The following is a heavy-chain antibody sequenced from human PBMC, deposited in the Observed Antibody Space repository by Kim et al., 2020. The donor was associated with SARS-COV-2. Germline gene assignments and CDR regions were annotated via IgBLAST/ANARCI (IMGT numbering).Heavy chain of an antibody. J-gene: IGHJ4*02. CDR3: TRPPLYSSSWLLDY. V-gene: IGHV3-48*04. Sequence: LSLTCAASGFTFSDYTMNWVRQAPGKGLEWVSFISSSSTTIYYADSVKGRFTISRDNAKNSLFLQMNSLRAEDTAVYYCTRPPLYSSSWLLDYWGQG. D-gene: IGHD6-13*01. CDR2: ISSSSTTI. CDR1: GFTFSDYT.